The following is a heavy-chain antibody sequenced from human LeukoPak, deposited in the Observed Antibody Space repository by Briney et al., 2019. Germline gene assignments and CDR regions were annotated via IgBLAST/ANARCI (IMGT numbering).Heavy chain of an antibody. CDR1: GGSISSYY. Sequence: NASETLSLTCTVSGGSISSYYWSWIRQPPGKGLEWIAYISDIGSINYNPSLKSQVTISLDTSKNQFSLKLSSVTAADTAVYYCAGHHPRNTVDFWGQGTLVTVSS. D-gene: IGHD2/OR15-2a*01. CDR2: ISDIGSI. V-gene: IGHV4-59*08. CDR3: AGHHPRNTVDF. J-gene: IGHJ4*02.